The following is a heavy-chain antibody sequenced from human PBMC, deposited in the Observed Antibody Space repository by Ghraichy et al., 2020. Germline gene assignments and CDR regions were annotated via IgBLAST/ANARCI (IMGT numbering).Heavy chain of an antibody. D-gene: IGHD1-1*01. V-gene: IGHV4-34*01. Sequence: SETLSLTCAVYGGSFSGYYWSWIRQPPGKGLEWIGEINHSGSTNYNPSLKSRVTISVDTSKNQFSLKLSSVTAADTAVYYCARRPWNEDYFDYWGQGTLVTVSS. CDR2: INHSGST. CDR3: ARRPWNEDYFDY. CDR1: GGSFSGYY. J-gene: IGHJ4*02.